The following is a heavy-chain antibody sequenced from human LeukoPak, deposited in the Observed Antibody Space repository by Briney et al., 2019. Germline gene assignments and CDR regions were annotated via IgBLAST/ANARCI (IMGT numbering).Heavy chain of an antibody. V-gene: IGHV3-74*01. CDR1: GFNLRDYW. CDR3: GRDPSNSGNRFDL. J-gene: IGHJ5*02. CDR2: LSTDGTHT. D-gene: IGHD4-11*01. Sequence: GGCLRLSCAASGFNLRDYWMHWVRQAPGKGLVWVSRLSTDGTHTNYADSVKGRFTISRDNAKNTLYLQMDSLRAEDTAFYYCGRDPSNSGNRFDLWGQGTLVTASS.